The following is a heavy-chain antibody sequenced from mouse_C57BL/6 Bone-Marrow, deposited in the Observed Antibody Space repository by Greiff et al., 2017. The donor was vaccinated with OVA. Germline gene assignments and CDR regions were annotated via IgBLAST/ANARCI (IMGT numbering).Heavy chain of an antibody. J-gene: IGHJ4*01. CDR2: IFPGSGST. D-gene: IGHD1-1*01. CDR1: GYTFTDYY. CDR3: ASEGYYGSDAMDY. V-gene: IGHV1-75*01. Sequence: LQESGPELVKPGASVKISCKASGYTFTDYYINWVKQRPGQGLEWIGWIFPGSGSTYYNEKFKGKATLTVDKSSSTAYMLLSSLTSEDSAVYFCASEGYYGSDAMDYWGQGTSVTVSS.